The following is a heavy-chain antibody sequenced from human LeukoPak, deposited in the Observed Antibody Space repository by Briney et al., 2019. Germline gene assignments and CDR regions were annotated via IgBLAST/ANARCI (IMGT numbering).Heavy chain of an antibody. CDR3: AREGYSGYVFDY. D-gene: IGHD5-12*01. V-gene: IGHV3-33*08. J-gene: IGHJ4*02. Sequence: GGSLRLSCAASGFTFSRYWMHWVRQAPGKGLEWVAVIWYDGSNKYYADSVKGRFTISRDNSKNTLYLQMNSLRAEDTAVYYCAREGYSGYVFDYWGQGTLVTVSS. CDR2: IWYDGSNK. CDR1: GFTFSRYW.